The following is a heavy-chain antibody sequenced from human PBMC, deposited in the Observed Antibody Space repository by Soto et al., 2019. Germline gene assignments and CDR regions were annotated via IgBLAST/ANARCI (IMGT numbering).Heavy chain of an antibody. J-gene: IGHJ5*02. Sequence: QVQLVQSGAEVKKPGSSVKVSCKASGGTFSSYAISWVRQAPGQGLEWMGGIIPIFGTANYAQKFQGRVTITADKSTSTAYMELSSLRSEDTAVYYCASDYGDYSTTSYNCFDPWGQGTLVTVSS. CDR2: IIPIFGTA. CDR1: GGTFSSYA. D-gene: IGHD4-17*01. V-gene: IGHV1-69*06. CDR3: ASDYGDYSTTSYNCFDP.